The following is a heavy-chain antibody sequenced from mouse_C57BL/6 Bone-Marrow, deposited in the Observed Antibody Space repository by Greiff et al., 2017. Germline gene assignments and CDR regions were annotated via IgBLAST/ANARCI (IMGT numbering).Heavy chain of an antibody. CDR1: GYTFTSYW. CDR2: IYPGSGST. V-gene: IGHV1-55*01. D-gene: IGHD2-4*01. J-gene: IGHJ2*01. CDR3: ALYDYDAGDY. Sequence: QVQLQQPGAELVKPGASVKMSCKASGYTFTSYWITWVKQRPGQGLEWIGDIYPGSGSTNYNEKFKSKATLTVDTSSSTAYLQLSSLTSENTAVYYCALYDYDAGDYWGQGTTLTVSS.